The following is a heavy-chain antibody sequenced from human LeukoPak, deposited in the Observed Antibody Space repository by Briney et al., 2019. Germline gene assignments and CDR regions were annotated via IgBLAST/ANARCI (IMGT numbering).Heavy chain of an antibody. Sequence: GGSLKLSCAASGFTFTTYWMHWVRQAPGKGLVWVSHINSDGSITSYADSVKGRFTISRDNAKNTLYLQMNSLRAEDTAVYYCARDAVDTANAVWGQGTTVTVSS. J-gene: IGHJ6*02. V-gene: IGHV3-74*01. CDR3: ARDAVDTANAV. CDR2: INSDGSIT. D-gene: IGHD5-18*01. CDR1: GFTFTTYW.